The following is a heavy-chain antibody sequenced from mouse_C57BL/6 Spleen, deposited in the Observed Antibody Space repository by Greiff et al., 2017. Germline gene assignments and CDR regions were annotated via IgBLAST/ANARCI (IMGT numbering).Heavy chain of an antibody. CDR1: GFTFTDYY. Sequence: VMLVESGGGLVQPGGSLSLSCAASGFTFTDYYMSWVRQPPGKALEWLGFIRNKANGYTTEYSASVEGRFTISRDNSQSCLYLQMNALRAEDSATYYCARIWSYAMDYWGQGTSVTVSS. CDR2: IRNKANGYTT. V-gene: IGHV7-3*01. J-gene: IGHJ4*01. CDR3: ARIWSYAMDY.